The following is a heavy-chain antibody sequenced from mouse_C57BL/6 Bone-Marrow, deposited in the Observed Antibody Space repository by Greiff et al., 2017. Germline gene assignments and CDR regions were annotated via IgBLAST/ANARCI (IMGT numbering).Heavy chain of an antibody. CDR3: ARWLPSYFDV. V-gene: IGHV1-63*01. Sequence: QVQLKESGAELVRPGTSVKMSCKASGYTFTNYWIGWAKQRPGHGLEWIGDIYPGGGYTNYNEKFKGKATLTADKSSSTAYMQFSSLTSEDSAIYYWARWLPSYFDVWGTGTTVTVSS. CDR1: GYTFTNYW. J-gene: IGHJ1*03. CDR2: IYPGGGYT. D-gene: IGHD1-2*01.